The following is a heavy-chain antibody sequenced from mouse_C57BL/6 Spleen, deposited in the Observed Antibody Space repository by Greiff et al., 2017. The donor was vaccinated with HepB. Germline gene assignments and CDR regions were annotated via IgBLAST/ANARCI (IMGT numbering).Heavy chain of an antibody. CDR1: GYTFTSYW. CDR3: ARGDYYGSRDYYAMGY. Sequence: QVQLQQPGAELVKPGASVKLSCKASGYTFTSYWMHWVKQRPGQGLEWIGMIHPNSGSTNYNEKFKSKATLTVDKSSSTAYMQLSSLTSEDSAVYYCARGDYYGSRDYYAMGYWGQGTTVTVSS. J-gene: IGHJ4*01. V-gene: IGHV1-64*01. CDR2: IHPNSGST. D-gene: IGHD1-1*01.